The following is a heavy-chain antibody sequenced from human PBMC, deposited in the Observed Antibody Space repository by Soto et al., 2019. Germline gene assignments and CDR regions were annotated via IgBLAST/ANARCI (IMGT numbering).Heavy chain of an antibody. CDR1: GGSISSYY. V-gene: IGHV4-59*08. CDR2: VYYSGST. CDR3: AGGDVLVWFGESYNYYYGMVV. J-gene: IGHJ6*02. D-gene: IGHD3-10*01. Sequence: SETLSLTCTVSGGSISSYYWNWIRQPPGKGLEWIGYVYYSGSTNYNPSLKSRVTISVDTSKNQFSLKLSSVTAADTAVYYCAGGDVLVWFGESYNYYYGMVVWGQGTTVTVSS.